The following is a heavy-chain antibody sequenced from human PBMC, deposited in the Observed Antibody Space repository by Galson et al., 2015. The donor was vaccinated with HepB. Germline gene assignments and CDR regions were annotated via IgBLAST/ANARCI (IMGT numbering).Heavy chain of an antibody. CDR1: GFTFSDYG. CDR2: IWYDGNKE. J-gene: IGHJ1*01. D-gene: IGHD1-7*01. Sequence: SLRLSCAASGFTFSDYGMHWVRQAPGKGLEWVAGIWYDGNKEFYTDSVKGRFTVSRDNAKNILSLQLNSVRAEDTAVYYCARDRGNWNYIVEYWGQGTLVSVSS. V-gene: IGHV3-33*01. CDR3: ARDRGNWNYIVEY.